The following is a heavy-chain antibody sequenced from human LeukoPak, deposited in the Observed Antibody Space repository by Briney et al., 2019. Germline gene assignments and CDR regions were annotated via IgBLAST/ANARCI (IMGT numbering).Heavy chain of an antibody. CDR3: ARGQRRHIDMAPSFDY. CDR2: ISYDGSNE. D-gene: IGHD5-24*01. V-gene: IGHV3-30*04. Sequence: PGRSLRLSCAASGFTFSSYVMHWVRQAPGKGLEWVAIISYDGSNEYYADSVKGRFTISRDNSKNTLSLQMNSLRAEDTSVYYCARGQRRHIDMAPSFDYWGQGTLVTVSS. J-gene: IGHJ4*02. CDR1: GFTFSSYV.